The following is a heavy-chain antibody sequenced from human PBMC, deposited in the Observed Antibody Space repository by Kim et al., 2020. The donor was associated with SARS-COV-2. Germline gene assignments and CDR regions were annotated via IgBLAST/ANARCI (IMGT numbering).Heavy chain of an antibody. CDR2: IWYDGSNK. CDR1: GFTFSSYA. V-gene: IGHV3-33*06. J-gene: IGHJ3*02. CDR3: AKSYSSGWTMERHDAFDI. D-gene: IGHD6-19*01. Sequence: GGSLRLSCAASGFTFSSYAMHWVRQAPGKGLEWVAVIWYDGSNKYYADSVKGRFTISRDNSKNTLYLQMNSLRAEDTAVYYCAKSYSSGWTMERHDAFDIWGQGTMVTVSS.